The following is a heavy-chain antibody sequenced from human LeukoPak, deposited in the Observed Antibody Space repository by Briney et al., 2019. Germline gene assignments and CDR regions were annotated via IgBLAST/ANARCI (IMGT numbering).Heavy chain of an antibody. CDR3: AREGDYYDSSGIDY. Sequence: GGSLRLSCAASGFTFSTNGMHWVRQAPGKGLEWVAVVWFDGSNQHYADSVKGRFTISRDNSKNTLYLQMNSLRAEDTAVYYCAREGDYYDSSGIDYWGQGTLVTVSS. J-gene: IGHJ4*02. CDR2: VWFDGSNQ. D-gene: IGHD3-22*01. CDR1: GFTFSTNG. V-gene: IGHV3-33*01.